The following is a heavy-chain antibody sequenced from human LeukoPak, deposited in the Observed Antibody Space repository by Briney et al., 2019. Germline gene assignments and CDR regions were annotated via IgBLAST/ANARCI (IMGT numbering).Heavy chain of an antibody. CDR2: IYTSGST. CDR1: GGSISSYY. D-gene: IGHD3-10*01. V-gene: IGHV4-4*07. J-gene: IGHJ6*02. CDR3: ARVRRYYGSGSYCYGMDV. Sequence: SETLSLTCTVSGGSISSYYWSWIRQPAGKGLEWIGRIYTSGSTNYNPSLKSRVTISVDTSKNQFSLKLSSVTAADTAVYYCARVRRYYGSGSYCYGMDVWGQGTTVTVSS.